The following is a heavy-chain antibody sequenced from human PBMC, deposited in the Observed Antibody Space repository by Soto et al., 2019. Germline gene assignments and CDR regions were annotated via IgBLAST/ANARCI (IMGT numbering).Heavy chain of an antibody. CDR3: ARVFVDYSNYEGDY. CDR1: GGTFSSYA. D-gene: IGHD4-4*01. Sequence: GASVKVSCKASGGTFSSYAISWVRQAPGQGLEWMGGIIPIFGTANYAQKFQGRVTITADESTSTVYMELSSLRSEDTAVYYCARVFVDYSNYEGDYWGQGTLVTVSS. V-gene: IGHV1-69*13. CDR2: IIPIFGTA. J-gene: IGHJ4*02.